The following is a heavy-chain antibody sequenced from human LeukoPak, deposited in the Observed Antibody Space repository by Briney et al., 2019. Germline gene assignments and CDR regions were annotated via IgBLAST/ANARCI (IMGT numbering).Heavy chain of an antibody. J-gene: IGHJ4*02. V-gene: IGHV3-64D*09. CDR3: VSAYHFDTSGYYPFDY. Sequence: GSLRILCLASGFSFRSNAMHWGRQNPGKGLEYFSGISDKGGTTNYVDSVKGRFTISRDNSKKTLYLQMSGLRPEDTAVYYCVSAYHFDTSGYYPFDYWGQGTLVTVSS. CDR1: GFSFRSNA. D-gene: IGHD3-22*01. CDR2: ISDKGGTT.